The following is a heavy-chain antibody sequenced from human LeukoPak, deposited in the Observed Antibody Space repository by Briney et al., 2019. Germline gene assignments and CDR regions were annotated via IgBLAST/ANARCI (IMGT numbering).Heavy chain of an antibody. Sequence: ASVTVSCKASGGTFSSYAISWVRQAPGQGLEWMGRIIPILGIANYAQKFQGRVTITADKSTSTAYMELSSLRSEDTAVYYCASGATYSSGWYSSMVYWGQGTLVTVSS. CDR1: GGTFSSYA. V-gene: IGHV1-69*04. CDR2: IIPILGIA. J-gene: IGHJ4*02. CDR3: ASGATYSSGWYSSMVY. D-gene: IGHD6-19*01.